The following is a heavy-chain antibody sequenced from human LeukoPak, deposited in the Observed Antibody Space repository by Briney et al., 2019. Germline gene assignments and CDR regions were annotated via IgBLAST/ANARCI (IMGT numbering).Heavy chain of an antibody. Sequence: PGGSLRLSCAASGFTFSSYSMNWVRQAPGKGLEWVSSISSSSNNIYYANSVKGRFTISRDDAKNSLYLQMNSLRAEDTAVYYCARGRSNGWYSGSYWGQGTLVTVSS. D-gene: IGHD6-19*01. V-gene: IGHV3-21*01. CDR2: ISSSSNNI. CDR1: GFTFSSYS. J-gene: IGHJ4*02. CDR3: ARGRSNGWYSGSY.